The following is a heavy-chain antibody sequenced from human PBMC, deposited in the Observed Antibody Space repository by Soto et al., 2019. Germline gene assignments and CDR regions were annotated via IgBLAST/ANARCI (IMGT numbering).Heavy chain of an antibody. D-gene: IGHD7-27*01. CDR1: GGSISSTQW. CDR3: ARRWGRTFDY. CDR2: IFYSGST. J-gene: IGHJ4*02. V-gene: IGHV4-4*02. Sequence: PSETLSLTCAVSGGSISSTQWWTWVRQSPGKGLEWIADIFYSGSTNYNPSLKSRVTISVDTSKNQFSLKLSFVIAADTAVYYCARRWGRTFDYWGQGTLVTVSS.